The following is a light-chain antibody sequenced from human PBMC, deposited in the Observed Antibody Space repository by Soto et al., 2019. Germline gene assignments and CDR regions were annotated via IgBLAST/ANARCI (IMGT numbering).Light chain of an antibody. Sequence: QSALTQPRSVSGSPGQSVTVSCTGTSSDVGAYNYVSWYQQHPGKAPKVMIYEVNKRPSGVPDRFSGSKSGNTASLTISGLQPEYEADYYCCSYAGSDTDVFGGGTKLTVL. CDR3: CSYAGSDTDV. J-gene: IGLJ2*01. CDR2: EVN. CDR1: SSDVGAYNY. V-gene: IGLV2-11*01.